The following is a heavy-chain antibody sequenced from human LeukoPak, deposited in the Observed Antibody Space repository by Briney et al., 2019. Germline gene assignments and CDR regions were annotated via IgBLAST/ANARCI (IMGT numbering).Heavy chain of an antibody. CDR3: ARDNGVGPAAMGY. D-gene: IGHD2-2*01. Sequence: GGSLRLSCATSGFTFSSYSMNWVRQAPGKGLEWVSSLSSSSTYIYYADSVKGRFTISRDNAKNSLYLQMNSLRAEDAAVYYCARDNGVGPAAMGYWGPGTLVTVSS. V-gene: IGHV3-21*01. J-gene: IGHJ4*02. CDR2: LSSSSTYI. CDR1: GFTFSSYS.